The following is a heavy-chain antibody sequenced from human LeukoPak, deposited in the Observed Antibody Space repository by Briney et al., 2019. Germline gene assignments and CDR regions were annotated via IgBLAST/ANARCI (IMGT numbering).Heavy chain of an antibody. CDR2: IHYSGDT. CDR3: ASLQSPDSSSNDWFDP. Sequence: SESLSLTCPVAGGSISGHYWNCIRQPPGKVLEWIGSIHYSGDTNYNRSLKSRVAISVDTSKNQFSLKLSSVTAADTAVYYCASLQSPDSSSNDWFDPWGQGTLVTVSS. J-gene: IGHJ5*02. D-gene: IGHD6-6*01. CDR1: GGSISGHY. V-gene: IGHV4-59*11.